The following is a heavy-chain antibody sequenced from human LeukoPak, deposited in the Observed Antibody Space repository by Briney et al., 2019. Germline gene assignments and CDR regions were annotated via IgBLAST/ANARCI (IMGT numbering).Heavy chain of an antibody. J-gene: IGHJ4*02. CDR3: ARGGGYCSGGSCYSYFDY. CDR2: IIPIFGTA. V-gene: IGHV1-69*06. Sequence: PAASVKVSCKASGGTFSSYAISWVRQAPGQGLEWMGGIIPIFGTANYAQKFQGRVTITADKSTSTAYMELSSLRSEDTAVYYCARGGGYCSGGSCYSYFDYWGQGTLVTLSS. CDR1: GGTFSSYA. D-gene: IGHD2-15*01.